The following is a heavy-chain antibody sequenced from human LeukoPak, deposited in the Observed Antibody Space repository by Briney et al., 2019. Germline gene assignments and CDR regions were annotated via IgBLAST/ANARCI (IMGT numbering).Heavy chain of an antibody. CDR2: INPSGGST. D-gene: IGHD6-19*01. Sequence: GASVKVSRKASGYTFTSYYMHWVRQAPGQGLEWMGIINPSGGSTSYAQKFQGRVTMTRGTSTSTVYMELSSLRSEDTAVYYCARDSEVSSSVYYGMDVWGQGTTVTVSS. J-gene: IGHJ6*02. V-gene: IGHV1-46*01. CDR3: ARDSEVSSSVYYGMDV. CDR1: GYTFTSYY.